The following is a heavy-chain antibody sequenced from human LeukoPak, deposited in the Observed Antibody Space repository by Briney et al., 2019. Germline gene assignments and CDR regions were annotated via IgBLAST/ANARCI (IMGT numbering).Heavy chain of an antibody. V-gene: IGHV1-69*05. D-gene: IGHD2-2*01. J-gene: IGHJ3*02. CDR3: ARAPLYQLLFSGAFDI. CDR1: GGTFSSYA. CDR2: IIPIFGTA. Sequence: SVKVSCKASGGTFSSYAISWVRQAPGQGLEWMGGIIPIFGTANYAQKFQGRVTITTDESTSTAYMELSSLRSEDTAVYYCARAPLYQLLFSGAFDIWGQGTMVTVST.